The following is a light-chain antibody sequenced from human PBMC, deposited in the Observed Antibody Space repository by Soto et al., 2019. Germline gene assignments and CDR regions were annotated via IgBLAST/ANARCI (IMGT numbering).Light chain of an antibody. J-gene: IGKJ1*01. CDR2: WAS. CDR3: QQYYSTPT. CDR1: ESVLYSSNNNNY. V-gene: IGKV4-1*01. Sequence: DIVMTQSPDSLAVFLGERATINCKSSESVLYSSNNNNYLAWYQQKPGQPPKLLIYWASTRESGVPDRFSGSGSGTDFTLTISSLQAEDVTVYYCQQYYSTPTFGQGTKVEIQ.